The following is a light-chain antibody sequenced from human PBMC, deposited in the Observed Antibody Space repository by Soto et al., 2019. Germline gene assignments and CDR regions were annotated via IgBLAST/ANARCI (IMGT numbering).Light chain of an antibody. CDR2: LAS. V-gene: IGKV2-28*01. CDR1: QSLLHSNGNTY. J-gene: IGKJ4*01. Sequence: EIVMTQSPLSLSVTPGEPASISCRSSQSLLHSNGNTYLEWYLQKPGQSPQLLIYLASNRASGVPDRFSGSGSGTDFTLKISRVEAEDVGVYYCMQASQSLTFGGGTKVEIK. CDR3: MQASQSLT.